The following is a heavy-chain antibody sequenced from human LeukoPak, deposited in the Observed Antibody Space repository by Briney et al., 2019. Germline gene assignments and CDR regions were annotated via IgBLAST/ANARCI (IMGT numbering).Heavy chain of an antibody. J-gene: IGHJ5*02. CDR2: IYHSGST. Sequence: SETLSLTCAVSGGSISSGGYSWSWIRQPPGKGLEWIGYIYHSGSTYYNPSLKSRVTISVDRSKNQFSLKLSSVTAADTAVYYCARRVYSRSYRNWFDPWGQGTLVTVSS. D-gene: IGHD1-26*01. CDR1: GGSISSGGYS. CDR3: ARRVYSRSYRNWFDP. V-gene: IGHV4-30-2*02.